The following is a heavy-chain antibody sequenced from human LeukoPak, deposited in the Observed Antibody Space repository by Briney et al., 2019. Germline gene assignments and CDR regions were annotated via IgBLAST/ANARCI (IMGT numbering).Heavy chain of an antibody. V-gene: IGHV1-24*01. CDR1: GYTLTELS. CDR3: AKVDSSGYYYRLYGMDV. J-gene: IGHJ6*02. CDR2: FDPEDGET. Sequence: ASVTVSCTVSGYTLTELSMHWVRQAPGKGLEWMGGFDPEDGETIYAQKFQGRVTMTEDTSTDTAYMELSSLRSEDTAVYYCAKVDSSGYYYRLYGMDVWGQGTTVTVSS. D-gene: IGHD3-22*01.